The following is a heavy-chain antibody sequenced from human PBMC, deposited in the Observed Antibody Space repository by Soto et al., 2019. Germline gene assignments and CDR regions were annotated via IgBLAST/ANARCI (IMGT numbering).Heavy chain of an antibody. CDR3: ARSPGYDENYYYYYYGMDV. V-gene: IGHV1-69*13. D-gene: IGHD3-3*01. Sequence: SVKVSCKASGGTFSSYAISWVRQAPGQGLEWMGGIIPIFGTANYAQKFQGRVTITADESTSTAYMELSSLRSEDTAVYYCARSPGYDENYYYYYYGMDVWGQGTTVTVSS. J-gene: IGHJ6*02. CDR1: GGTFSSYA. CDR2: IIPIFGTA.